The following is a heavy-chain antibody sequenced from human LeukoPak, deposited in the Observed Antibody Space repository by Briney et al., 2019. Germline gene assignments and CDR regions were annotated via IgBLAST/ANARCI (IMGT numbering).Heavy chain of an antibody. J-gene: IGHJ4*02. D-gene: IGHD3-22*01. CDR1: GYSISSGYY. Sequence: SETLSLTCTVSGYSISSGYYWGWIRQPPGKGLEWIGSIYHSGSTYYNPSLKSRVTISVDTSKNQFSLKLSSVTAADTAVYYGGGGGGVITLGGPGYWGQGTLVTVSS. V-gene: IGHV4-38-2*02. CDR2: IYHSGST. CDR3: GGGGGVITLGGPGY.